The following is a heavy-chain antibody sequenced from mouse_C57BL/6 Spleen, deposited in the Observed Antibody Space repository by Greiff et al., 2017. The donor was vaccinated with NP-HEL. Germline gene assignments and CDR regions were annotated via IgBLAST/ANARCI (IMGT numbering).Heavy chain of an antibody. CDR2: IYPGSGST. Sequence: LQQPGASVKMSCKASGYTFTSYWITWVKQRPGQGLEWIGDIYPGSGSTNYNEKFKSKATLTVDTSSSTAYMQLSSLTSEDSAVYYCARVYSNSFGYWGQGTTLTVSS. V-gene: IGHV1-55*01. D-gene: IGHD2-5*01. CDR1: GYTFTSYW. CDR3: ARVYSNSFGY. J-gene: IGHJ2*01.